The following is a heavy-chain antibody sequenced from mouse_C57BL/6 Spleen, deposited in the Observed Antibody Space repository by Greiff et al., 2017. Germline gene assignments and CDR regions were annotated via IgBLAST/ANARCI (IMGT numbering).Heavy chain of an antibody. D-gene: IGHD2-3*01. CDR3: ARNENDDGYPAWFAY. Sequence: QVQLQQPGAELVKPGASVKLSCKASGYTFTSYWMQWVKQRPGQGLEWIGEIDPSDSYTNYNQKFKGKATLTVDTSSSTAYMQLSSLTSEDSAVYYCARNENDDGYPAWFAYWGQGTLVTVSA. V-gene: IGHV1-50*01. J-gene: IGHJ3*01. CDR1: GYTFTSYW. CDR2: IDPSDSYT.